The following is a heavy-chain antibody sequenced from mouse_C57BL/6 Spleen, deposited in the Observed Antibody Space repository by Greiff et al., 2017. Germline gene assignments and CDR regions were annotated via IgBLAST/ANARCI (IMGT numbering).Heavy chain of an antibody. Sequence: EVKLMESGPGLVKPSQSLSLTCSVTGYSITSGYYWNWIRQFPGNKLEWMGYISYDGSNNYNQSLKNRISITRDTSKNQFFLKLNSVTTEDTATYYCARGKITTVVATWYFDVWGTGTTVTVSS. D-gene: IGHD1-1*01. CDR2: ISYDGSN. V-gene: IGHV3-6*01. CDR3: ARGKITTVVATWYFDV. CDR1: GYSITSGYY. J-gene: IGHJ1*03.